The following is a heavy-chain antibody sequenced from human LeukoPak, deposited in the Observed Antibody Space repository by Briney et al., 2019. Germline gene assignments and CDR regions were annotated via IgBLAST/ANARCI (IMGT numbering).Heavy chain of an antibody. Sequence: SETLSLTCAVYGGSFSGYYWSWIRRPPGKGLEWIGEINHSGSTNYNPSLKSRVTISVDTSKNQFSLKLSSVTAADTAVYYCARGRAAAGQRNYYYYYGMDVWGQGTTVTVSS. CDR2: INHSGST. CDR1: GGSFSGYY. V-gene: IGHV4-34*01. J-gene: IGHJ6*02. D-gene: IGHD6-13*01. CDR3: ARGRAAAGQRNYYYYYGMDV.